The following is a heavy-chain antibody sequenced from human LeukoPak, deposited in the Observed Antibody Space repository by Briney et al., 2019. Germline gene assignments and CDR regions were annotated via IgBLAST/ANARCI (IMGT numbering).Heavy chain of an antibody. CDR3: ARVGDDYGGNSFGFDY. Sequence: PSETLSLTCTVSGGSISSSSYYWGWIRQPPRKGLEWIGEINHSGSTNYNPSLKSRVTISVDTSKNQFSLKLSSVTAADTAVYYCARVGDDYGGNSFGFDYWGQGTLVTVSS. CDR2: INHSGST. J-gene: IGHJ4*02. D-gene: IGHD4-23*01. CDR1: GGSISSSSYY. V-gene: IGHV4-39*07.